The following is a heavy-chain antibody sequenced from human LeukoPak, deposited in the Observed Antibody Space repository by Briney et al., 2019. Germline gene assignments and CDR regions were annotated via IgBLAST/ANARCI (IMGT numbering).Heavy chain of an antibody. Sequence: SETLSLTCTVSGGSISSSSYYWGWIRQPPGKGLEWIGSIYYSGSTNYNPSLKSRVTISVDTSKNQFSLKLSSVTAADTAVYYCAREGDSSGYYFSYWGQGTLVTVSS. CDR1: GGSISSSSYY. CDR3: AREGDSSGYYFSY. D-gene: IGHD3-22*01. V-gene: IGHV4-39*07. CDR2: IYYSGST. J-gene: IGHJ4*02.